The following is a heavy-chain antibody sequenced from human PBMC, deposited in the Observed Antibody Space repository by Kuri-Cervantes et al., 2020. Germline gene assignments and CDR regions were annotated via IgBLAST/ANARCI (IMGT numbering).Heavy chain of an antibody. V-gene: IGHV3-30*07. CDR1: GFTFSDYA. CDR2: ISYDEDNN. CDR3: ARESGYVWFDP. D-gene: IGHD3-3*01. J-gene: IGHJ5*02. Sequence: GGSLRLSCAASGFTFSDYALHWVRQAPAKGLEWVALISYDEDNNYYADSVKGRFTISRDNSKNALYLQMNSLRDEDTAVYYCARESGYVWFDPWGQGTLVTVSS.